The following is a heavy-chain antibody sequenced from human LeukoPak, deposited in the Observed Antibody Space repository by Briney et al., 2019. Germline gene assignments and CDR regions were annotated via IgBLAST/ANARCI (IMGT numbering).Heavy chain of an antibody. J-gene: IGHJ4*02. CDR2: IIPIFGTA. D-gene: IGHD3-3*01. CDR1: GGTFSSYA. CDR3: ARDIGGANDY. Sequence: SVKLSFKASGGTFSSYAISWGRHAPGQGLEWMGVIIPIFGTANYAQKFQGRVTITTDESTSTAYMELTSLRSEDTAVYYCARDIGGANDYWGQGTLVTVSS. V-gene: IGHV1-69*05.